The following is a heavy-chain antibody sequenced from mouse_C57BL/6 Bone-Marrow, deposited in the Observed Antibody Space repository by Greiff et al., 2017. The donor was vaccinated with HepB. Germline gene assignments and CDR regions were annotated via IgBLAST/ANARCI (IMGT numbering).Heavy chain of an antibody. CDR3: TFVCYPFAMDY. CDR2: IDPETGGT. CDR1: GYTFTDYE. V-gene: IGHV1-15*01. J-gene: IGHJ4*01. Sequence: VQLQQSGAELVRPGASVTLSCKASGYTFTDYEMHWVKQTPVHGLEWIGAIDPETGGTAYNQKFKGKAILTADKSSSTAYMELRSLTSAVSAVYCCTFVCYPFAMDYWGQGTSFTVSS. D-gene: IGHD2-10*02.